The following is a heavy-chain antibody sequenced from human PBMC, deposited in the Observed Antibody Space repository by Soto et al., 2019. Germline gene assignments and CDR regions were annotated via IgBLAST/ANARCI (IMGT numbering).Heavy chain of an antibody. CDR2: INHSGST. CDR1: GGSFSSYY. J-gene: IGHJ6*02. D-gene: IGHD3-22*01. V-gene: IGHV4-34*01. CDR3: ARGKVVTYYYYYYGMDV. Sequence: SETLSLTCAVYGGSFSSYYWSWIRQPPGKGLEWIGEINHSGSTNYNPSLKSRVTISVDTSKNQFSLKLSSVTAADTAVYYCARGKVVTYYYYYYGMDVWGQGTTVTVSS.